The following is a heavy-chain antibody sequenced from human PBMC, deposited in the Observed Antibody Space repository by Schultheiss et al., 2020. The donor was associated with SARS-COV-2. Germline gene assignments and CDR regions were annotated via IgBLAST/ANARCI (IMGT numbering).Heavy chain of an antibody. V-gene: IGHV3-30*04. CDR1: GFTFSGSA. D-gene: IGHD6-13*01. CDR2: IWYDGSNK. J-gene: IGHJ6*02. CDR3: ARDQLVVWGMDV. Sequence: GGSLRLSCAASGFTFSGSAMHWVRQAPGKGLEWVAVIWYDGSNKYYADSVKGRFTISRDNSKNTLYLQMNSLRAEDTAVYYCARDQLVVWGMDVWGQGTTVTVSS.